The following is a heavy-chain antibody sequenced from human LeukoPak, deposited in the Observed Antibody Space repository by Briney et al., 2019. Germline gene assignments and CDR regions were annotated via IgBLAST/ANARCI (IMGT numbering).Heavy chain of an antibody. J-gene: IGHJ4*02. CDR1: GFTFSSYA. CDR2: ISGSGSST. CDR3: AKGVAVASPYYFDY. D-gene: IGHD6-19*01. Sequence: GGSLRLSCAASGFTFSSYAMSWVRQAPGKGLEWVSPISGSGSSTYYADSVKGRFTVSRDNSKNTLYLQMNSLRAEDTAVYYCAKGVAVASPYYFDYWGQGTLVTVSS. V-gene: IGHV3-23*01.